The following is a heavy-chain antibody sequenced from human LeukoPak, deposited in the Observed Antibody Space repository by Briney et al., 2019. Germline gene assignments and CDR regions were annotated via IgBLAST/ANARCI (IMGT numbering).Heavy chain of an antibody. Sequence: GGSLRLSCTASGFPFSSYAMSWVRLAPGKGLEWVSSIISSGDITYYPDSLKGRFTISRDNSKNTVYLQMDSLRADDSAVYYCAKNAWYSYGLYYFDYWGQGALVTVSS. D-gene: IGHD5-18*01. CDR2: IISSGDIT. J-gene: IGHJ4*02. V-gene: IGHV3-23*01. CDR3: AKNAWYSYGLYYFDY. CDR1: GFPFSSYA.